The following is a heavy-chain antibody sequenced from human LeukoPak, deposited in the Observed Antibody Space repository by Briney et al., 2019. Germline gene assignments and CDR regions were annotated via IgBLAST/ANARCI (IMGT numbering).Heavy chain of an antibody. CDR3: ASMRWNYYYYYMDV. CDR1: GFTFSSYS. D-gene: IGHD2-15*01. J-gene: IGHJ6*03. Sequence: NTGGSLRLSCAASGFTFSSYSMNWVRQAPGKGLEWVSSISSSSSYIYYADSVKGRFTISRDNAKNSLYLQMNSLRAEDTAVYYCASMRWNYYYYYMDVWGKGTTVTVSS. CDR2: ISSSSSYI. V-gene: IGHV3-21*04.